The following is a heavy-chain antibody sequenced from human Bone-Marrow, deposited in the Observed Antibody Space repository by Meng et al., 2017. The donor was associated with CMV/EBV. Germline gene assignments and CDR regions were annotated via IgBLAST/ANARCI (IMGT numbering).Heavy chain of an antibody. D-gene: IGHD3-10*01. V-gene: IGHV3-7*01. CDR1: GFTFSNFA. J-gene: IGHJ4*02. CDR2: IKEDGSEK. Sequence: GGSLRLSCAVSGFTFSNFAMIWVRQAPGQRLEWVANIKEDGSEKYYVDSVKGRFTISRDKAKNSLYLQMNSLRAEDTAVYYCASGPGVYYFDYWGQGTLVTVSS. CDR3: ASGPGVYYFDY.